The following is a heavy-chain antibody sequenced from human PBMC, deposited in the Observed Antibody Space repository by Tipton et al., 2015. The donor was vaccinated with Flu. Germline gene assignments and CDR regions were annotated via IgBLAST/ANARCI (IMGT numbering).Heavy chain of an antibody. CDR2: IGSAGDT. J-gene: IGHJ6*02. D-gene: IGHD6-13*01. CDR3: ARGPHPDSNWYNGMDV. V-gene: IGHV3-13*01. CDR1: GFTFSLYY. Sequence: SLRLSCAASGFTFSLYYIHWVRQVTGKSLEWVSAIGSAGDTHYSDSVKGRFTITRDNVKNSLYLQMSSLRVGDTAVYYCARGPHPDSNWYNGMDVWGQGTTVTVSS.